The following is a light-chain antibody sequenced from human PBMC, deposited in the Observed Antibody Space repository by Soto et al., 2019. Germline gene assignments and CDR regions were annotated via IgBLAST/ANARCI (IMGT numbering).Light chain of an antibody. Sequence: QSVLTQPASLSGSLGQSITISCTGATSDVGGYNSVSWYQQHPGKAPKLIIYDVTDRPSGISNRFSGSKSGNTDSLTISGLQAEDEAYYYCSSYTRSSNLLFGGGTKVTVL. J-gene: IGLJ3*02. V-gene: IGLV2-14*03. CDR2: DVT. CDR3: SSYTRSSNLL. CDR1: TSDVGGYNS.